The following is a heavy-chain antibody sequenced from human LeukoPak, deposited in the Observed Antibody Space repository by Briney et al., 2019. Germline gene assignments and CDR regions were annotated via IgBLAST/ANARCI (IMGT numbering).Heavy chain of an antibody. CDR1: GFTVSSNY. Sequence: GGSLRLSCAASGFTVSSNYMSWVRQAPGRGLEWVSVIYSGGSTYYADSVKGRFTISRDNSKNTLYLQMNSLRAEDTAVYYCARDHLSSGWYGMDVWGQGTTVTVSS. J-gene: IGHJ6*02. D-gene: IGHD6-25*01. CDR2: IYSGGST. CDR3: ARDHLSSGWYGMDV. V-gene: IGHV3-66*01.